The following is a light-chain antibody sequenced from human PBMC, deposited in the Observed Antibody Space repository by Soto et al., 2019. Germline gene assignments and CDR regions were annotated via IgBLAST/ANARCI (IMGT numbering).Light chain of an antibody. CDR3: CSYAGSHFL. CDR1: SSDVGGYNF. CDR2: DVS. Sequence: QAVVTQPRSVSGSPGQSVTISCTGTSSDVGGYNFVSWYQQHPGKAPKLIIYDVSQRPSGVPDRFSGSKSGNTASLTISGLQDEDEADYYCCSYAGSHFLFGGGTKVTVL. V-gene: IGLV2-11*01. J-gene: IGLJ2*01.